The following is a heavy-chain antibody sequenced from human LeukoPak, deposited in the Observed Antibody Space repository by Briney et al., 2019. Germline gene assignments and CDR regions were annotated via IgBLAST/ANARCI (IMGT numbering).Heavy chain of an antibody. V-gene: IGHV3-7*03. CDR3: ARDFAYNKFDY. CDR1: GLIFSGSW. D-gene: IGHD2-21*01. CDR2: INPDGNKK. Sequence: GGSLRLSCAASGLIFSGSWMNWVRQAPGKGLEWVATINPDGNKKGVADSVRGRFTISRDDAENSLYLQMNSLRAEDTAVYYCARDFAYNKFDYWGQGTLVTVSS. J-gene: IGHJ4*02.